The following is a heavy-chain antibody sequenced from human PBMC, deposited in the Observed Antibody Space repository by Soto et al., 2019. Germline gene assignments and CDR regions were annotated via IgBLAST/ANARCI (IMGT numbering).Heavy chain of an antibody. CDR3: ARGPPLYSSSWAPEY. J-gene: IGHJ4*02. Sequence: AASVKVSCKASGYTFTGYYMHWVRQAPGQGLEWMGWINPNSGGTNYAQKSQGWVTMTRDTSISTAYMELSRLRSDDTAVYYCARGPPLYSSSWAPEYWGQGTLVTVSS. D-gene: IGHD6-13*01. CDR1: GYTFTGYY. V-gene: IGHV1-2*04. CDR2: INPNSGGT.